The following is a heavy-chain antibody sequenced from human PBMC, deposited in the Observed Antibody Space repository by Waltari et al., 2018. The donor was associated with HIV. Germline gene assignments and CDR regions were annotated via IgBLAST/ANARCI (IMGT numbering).Heavy chain of an antibody. CDR1: GGSISSYY. Sequence: QVQLQESGPGLVKPSETLSLTCTVSGGSISSYYWSWIRQPPGKGLEWIGYIYYSGRTNYNPYLKGRVTISLDTSKNQFSLKLSSVTAADTAVYYCARGAYCGGDCLDYWGQGTLVTVSS. D-gene: IGHD2-21*01. V-gene: IGHV4-59*01. CDR3: ARGAYCGGDCLDY. CDR2: IYYSGRT. J-gene: IGHJ4*02.